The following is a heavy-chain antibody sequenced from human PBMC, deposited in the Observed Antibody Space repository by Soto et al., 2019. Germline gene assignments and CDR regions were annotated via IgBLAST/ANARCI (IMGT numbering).Heavy chain of an antibody. V-gene: IGHV4-4*02. J-gene: IGHJ4*02. CDR3: ARGRGDYYDSSGDY. CDR1: GGSISSNNW. D-gene: IGHD3-22*01. CDR2: IHHSGST. Sequence: QVQLQESGPGLVKPSGTLSLTCAVSGGSISSNNWWTWVRQPPGKGLEWIGEIHHSGSTNYNPSLKSRVTLSVDRSNNQFSLKLTSVTAADTAVYYCARGRGDYYDSSGDYWGQGTLVTVSS.